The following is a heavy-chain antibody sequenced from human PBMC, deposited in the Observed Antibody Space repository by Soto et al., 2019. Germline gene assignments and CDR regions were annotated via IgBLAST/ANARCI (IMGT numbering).Heavy chain of an antibody. CDR1: GGSISSSNW. D-gene: IGHD3-10*01. Sequence: PSETLSLTCAVSGGSISSSNWWSWVRQPPGKGLEWIGEIYHSGSTNYNPSLKSRVTISVDKSKNQFSLKLSSVTAADTAVYYCARDRLRFGEFPYYYYGMDVWGQGTTVPFSS. CDR2: IYHSGST. J-gene: IGHJ6*02. CDR3: ARDRLRFGEFPYYYYGMDV. V-gene: IGHV4-4*02.